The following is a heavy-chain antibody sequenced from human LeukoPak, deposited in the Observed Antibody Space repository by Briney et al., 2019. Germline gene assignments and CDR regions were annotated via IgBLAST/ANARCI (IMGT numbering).Heavy chain of an antibody. J-gene: IGHJ4*02. CDR2: TSSSSSNI. CDR1: GFTFSSYS. D-gene: IGHD3-22*01. V-gene: IGHV3-48*02. CDR3: ARGYYYDSSGYYPPLDY. Sequence: GGSLRLSCAASGFTFSSYSMNWVRQAPGKGLEWVSYTSSSSSNIYYADSVKGRFTISRDNAKNSLYLQMNSLRDEDTAVYYCARGYYYDSSGYYPPLDYWGQGTLVTVSS.